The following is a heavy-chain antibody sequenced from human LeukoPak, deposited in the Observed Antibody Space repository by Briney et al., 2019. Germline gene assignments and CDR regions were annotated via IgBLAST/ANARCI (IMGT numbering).Heavy chain of an antibody. Sequence: GGSLRLSCAACGFTFSSYGMHWVRQAPGKRLEWVANIKQDGSEKYYVDSVKGRFTISRDNANNSLYLQMNSLRAEDTAVYYCARGRGGLLWFGEFNSWGQGTLVTVSS. CDR1: GFTFSSYG. V-gene: IGHV3-7*01. D-gene: IGHD3-10*01. CDR3: ARGRGGLLWFGEFNS. J-gene: IGHJ4*02. CDR2: IKQDGSEK.